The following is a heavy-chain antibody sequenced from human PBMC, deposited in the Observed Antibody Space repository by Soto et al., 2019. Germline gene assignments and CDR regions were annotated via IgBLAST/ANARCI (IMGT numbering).Heavy chain of an antibody. Sequence: ASVKVSCKSSGYTFSDYGVGWVRQAPGQGLEWLGWIGVYTGNTKQGQKFQDRVTLNTEASTGTAYLELRSLCSDDTAVYYCARDRCTSDRCYTHHFAVWGRGTTVTVSS. CDR2: IGVYTGNT. D-gene: IGHD2-8*01. CDR1: GYTFSDYG. CDR3: ARDRCTSDRCYTHHFAV. V-gene: IGHV1-18*04. J-gene: IGHJ6*02.